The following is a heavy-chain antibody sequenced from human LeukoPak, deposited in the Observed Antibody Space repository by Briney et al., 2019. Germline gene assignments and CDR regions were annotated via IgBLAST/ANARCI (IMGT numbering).Heavy chain of an antibody. Sequence: GGSLRLSCAASGFTFSNYWMHWIRQVPGRGLVWVSHIKYDGSATNYADSVKGRFTISRDNAKNTLYLQMNSLRAEDTAVYYCVSGSLQSGYNFDYWGQGALVTVSS. CDR2: IKYDGSAT. CDR1: GFTFSNYW. V-gene: IGHV3-74*01. J-gene: IGHJ4*02. D-gene: IGHD3-3*01. CDR3: VSGSLQSGYNFDY.